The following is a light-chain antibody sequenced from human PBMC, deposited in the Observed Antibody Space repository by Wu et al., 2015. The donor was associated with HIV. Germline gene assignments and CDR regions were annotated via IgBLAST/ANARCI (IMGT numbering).Light chain of an antibody. CDR2: KAS. CDR3: QQYNSYSRT. Sequence: DIQMTQSPSTLSASVGDRVTITCRASQSISNWLAWYQQKPGKAPKLLIYKASSLESGVPSRFSGSGSGTEFTLTISSLQPDDFATYYCQQYNSYSRTFGQGTKGG. V-gene: IGKV1-5*03. CDR1: QSISNW. J-gene: IGKJ1*01.